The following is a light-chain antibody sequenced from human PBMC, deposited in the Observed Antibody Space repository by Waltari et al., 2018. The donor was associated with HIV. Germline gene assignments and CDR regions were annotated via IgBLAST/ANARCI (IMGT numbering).Light chain of an antibody. CDR2: ESN. V-gene: IGLV1-51*01. CDR1: SSTIGNNY. J-gene: IGLJ2*01. CDR3: GTWDSSLSAVV. Sequence: QSVLTPPPSVSAAPGQKVTISCSGSSSTIGNNYVSWYQQLPRTAPKLLIYESNKRASGIPDRFSGSKSGTSASLGISGLQTGDEADYYCGTWDSSLSAVVFGGGTKLTVL.